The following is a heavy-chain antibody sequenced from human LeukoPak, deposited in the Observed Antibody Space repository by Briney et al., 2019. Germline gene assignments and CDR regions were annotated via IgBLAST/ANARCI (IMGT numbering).Heavy chain of an antibody. J-gene: IGHJ4*02. CDR3: AREVGSGSAFDY. Sequence: GGSLRLSCAASGFTFSSYEMNWVRQAPGKGLEWVSYISSSGSTIYYADSVKGRFTISRDNAQNSLYLQLNSLRDEDTAVYYCAREVGSGSAFDYWGQGTPVTVSS. D-gene: IGHD3-10*01. V-gene: IGHV3-48*03. CDR2: ISSSGSTI. CDR1: GFTFSSYE.